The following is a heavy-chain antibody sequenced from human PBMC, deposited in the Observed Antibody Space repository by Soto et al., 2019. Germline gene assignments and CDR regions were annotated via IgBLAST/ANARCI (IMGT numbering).Heavy chain of an antibody. Sequence: QVQLLQSGAEVKKPGSSVRVSCEASGGTFRTYAISWVRQAPGQGLEWMGGLIPIFGTVNYAQKFPGRVTITAAQSTPTVYMDLSLLTSEDTAVYYCTTGAVAATPTSYYYYVMHVWGQGTTLTVSS. CDR1: GGTFRTYA. CDR2: LIPIFGTV. V-gene: IGHV1-69*12. CDR3: TTGAVAATPTSYYYYVMHV. J-gene: IGHJ6*02. D-gene: IGHD6-19*01.